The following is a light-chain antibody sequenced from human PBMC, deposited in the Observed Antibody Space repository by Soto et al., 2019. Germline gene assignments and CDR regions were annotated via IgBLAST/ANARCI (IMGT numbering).Light chain of an antibody. CDR3: QKYNSAPRT. CDR1: QGISKY. V-gene: IGKV1-27*01. Sequence: DIQMTQSPSSLSASVGDRVTITFRASQGISKYLAWYQQKPGKGPKLLIYAASTLQSGVPSRFSGSGSGTDFTLTISSLQPEDVATYYCQKYNSAPRTFGQGTKVEI. J-gene: IGKJ1*01. CDR2: AAS.